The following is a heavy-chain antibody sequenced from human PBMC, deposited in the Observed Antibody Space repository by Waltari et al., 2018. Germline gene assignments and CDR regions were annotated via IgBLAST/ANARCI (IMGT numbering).Heavy chain of an antibody. V-gene: IGHV1-2*06. CDR2: INPNSGGT. Sequence: QVQLVQSGAEVKKPGSSVKVSCKASGGTFSSYAISWVRQAPGQGLEWMGRINPNSGGTNYAQKFQGRVTMTRDTSISTAYMELSRLRSDDTAVYYCARDPAAAGLDYWGQGTLVTVSS. J-gene: IGHJ4*02. CDR1: GGTFSSYA. CDR3: ARDPAAAGLDY. D-gene: IGHD6-13*01.